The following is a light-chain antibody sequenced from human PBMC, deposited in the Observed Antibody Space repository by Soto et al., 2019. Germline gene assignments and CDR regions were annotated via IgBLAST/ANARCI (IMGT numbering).Light chain of an antibody. CDR2: DAS. V-gene: IGKV3-15*01. J-gene: IGKJ2*01. CDR3: HQYSSWPPGT. Sequence: EIVLTQSPAILSVSPGERATLSCRASQSISRCLAWYQQKPGQAPRLFISDASTRATGIPARFSGSGSGTEFTLTISSLQSEDFALYYCHQYSSWPPGTFGQGTKVDNK. CDR1: QSISRC.